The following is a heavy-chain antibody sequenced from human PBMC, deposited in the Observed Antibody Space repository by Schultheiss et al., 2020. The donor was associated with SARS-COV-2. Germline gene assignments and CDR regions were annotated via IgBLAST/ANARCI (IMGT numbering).Heavy chain of an antibody. CDR1: GFTLSSYW. J-gene: IGHJ4*02. Sequence: GESLKISCAASGFTLSSYWMNWIRQAPGKGLEWVANIKADGSEIHYVDSVKGRFTISRDNSKNTLFVEMNSLRAEDTAVYYCARARIVGATRRREGCSVFDYWGQGTLVTVSS. V-gene: IGHV3-7*02. CDR2: IKADGSEI. CDR3: ARARIVGATRRREGCSVFDY. D-gene: IGHD1-26*01.